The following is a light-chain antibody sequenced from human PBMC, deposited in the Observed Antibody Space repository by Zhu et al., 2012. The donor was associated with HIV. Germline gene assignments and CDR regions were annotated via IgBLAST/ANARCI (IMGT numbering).Light chain of an antibody. CDR1: ESVRTS. CDR2: RAS. J-gene: IGKJ1*01. Sequence: MTQSPATLSVSPGERGTLSCRASESVRTSLAWYQQKPGQPPRLLISRASTRATGIPDRFSGSGSGTDFTLTISRLEPEDFAVYYCQQYGSSPGTFGQGTKVEIK. CDR3: QQYGSSPGT. V-gene: IGKV3-20*01.